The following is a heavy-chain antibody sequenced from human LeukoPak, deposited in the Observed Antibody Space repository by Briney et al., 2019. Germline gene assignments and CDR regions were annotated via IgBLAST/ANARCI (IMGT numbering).Heavy chain of an antibody. CDR3: ARVQAAGDGYYFDF. J-gene: IGHJ4*02. Sequence: SETLSLTCAVYGGSFSSYYWSWIRQPPGKGLEWIGEINHSGSTNYNPSLKSRVTISVDTSKNQFSLKLSSVSAADTAAYYCARVQAAGDGYYFDFWGQGTLVTVSS. CDR1: GGSFSSYY. CDR2: INHSGST. D-gene: IGHD7-27*01. V-gene: IGHV4-34*01.